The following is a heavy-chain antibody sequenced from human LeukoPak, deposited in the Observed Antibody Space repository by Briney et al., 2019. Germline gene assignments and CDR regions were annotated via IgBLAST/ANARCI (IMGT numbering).Heavy chain of an antibody. CDR1: GGSISSGGYS. V-gene: IGHV4-30-2*01. CDR3: ARGPYCGGDCYLFDP. CDR2: IYHSGST. Sequence: SQTLSLTCAVSGGSISSGGYSWSRIRQPPGKGLEWIVYIYHSGSTYYNPSLKSRVTISVDRSKNQFSLKLSSVTAADTAVYYCARGPYCGGDCYLFDPWGQGTLVTVSS. J-gene: IGHJ5*02. D-gene: IGHD2-21*02.